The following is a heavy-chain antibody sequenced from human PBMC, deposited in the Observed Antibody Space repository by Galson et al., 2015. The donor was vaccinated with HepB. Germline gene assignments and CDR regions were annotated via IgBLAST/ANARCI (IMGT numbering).Heavy chain of an antibody. J-gene: IGHJ4*02. CDR2: ISAYNGNT. CDR3: ARDNGIYYDILTGYPYYFDY. D-gene: IGHD3-9*01. V-gene: IGHV1-18*01. CDR1: GYTFTSYG. Sequence: SVKVSCKASGYTFTSYGISWVRQAPGQGLEWMGWISAYNGNTNYAQKLQGRVTMTTDTSTSTAYMELRSLRSDDTAVYYCARDNGIYYDILTGYPYYFDYWGQGTLVTVSS.